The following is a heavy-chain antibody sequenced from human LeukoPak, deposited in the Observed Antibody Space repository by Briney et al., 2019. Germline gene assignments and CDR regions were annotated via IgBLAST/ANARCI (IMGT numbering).Heavy chain of an antibody. J-gene: IGHJ4*02. Sequence: SEPLSPTCAVSGGSISSGGYSWSRIRQPPGKGLEWIGHIYHSGSTYYNPSLKSRVTISVDRSKHQFPLKLSSVTAADTAVYYCARARAQGDYLYYFVYWGQGTLVTVSS. V-gene: IGHV4-30-2*01. D-gene: IGHD4-17*01. CDR2: IYHSGST. CDR3: ARARAQGDYLYYFVY. CDR1: GGSISSGGYS.